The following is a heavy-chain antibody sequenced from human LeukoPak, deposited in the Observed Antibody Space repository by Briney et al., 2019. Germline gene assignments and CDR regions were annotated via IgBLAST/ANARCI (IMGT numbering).Heavy chain of an antibody. V-gene: IGHV3-23*01. CDR3: AMTKSRRIPTIVVGPRPYYFDY. Sequence: GGSLRLSCAASGFTFSSYWMSWVRQAPGKGLEWVSGISGSVGNTYYADSVKGRFTISRDNSKNTLYLQMNSLRAEDTAIYYCAMTKSRRIPTIVVGPRPYYFDYWGQGTLVTVSS. CDR2: ISGSVGNT. D-gene: IGHD3-22*01. J-gene: IGHJ4*02. CDR1: GFTFSSYW.